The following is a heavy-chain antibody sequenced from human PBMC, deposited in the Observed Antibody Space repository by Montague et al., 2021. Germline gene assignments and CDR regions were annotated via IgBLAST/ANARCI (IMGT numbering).Heavy chain of an antibody. Sequence: TLSLTCTVSGGSISSGGYYWSWVRQLPGKGLEWIGYIFYSGNTYYNPSLKSRVTISVDTSKNQFSLKLSSVTAADTAVYYCARAEDYYGSGSYLGFDXWGQGTLVTVPS. D-gene: IGHD3-10*01. V-gene: IGHV4-31*03. CDR2: IFYSGNT. CDR1: GGSISSGGYY. J-gene: IGHJ4*02. CDR3: ARAEDYYGSGSYLGFDX.